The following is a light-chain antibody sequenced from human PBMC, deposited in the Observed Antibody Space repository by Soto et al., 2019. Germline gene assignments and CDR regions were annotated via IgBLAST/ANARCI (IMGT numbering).Light chain of an antibody. CDR1: NSNIGSNV. CDR3: GSWDSSLSVWV. Sequence: QSVLTQPPSVSAAPGQPVTISCSGTNSNIGSNVVSWYQQLPGTAPKLLIYAIAKRPSGIPDRFSGSRSGTSATLDITGLQTGDEADYYCGSWDSSLSVWVFGGGTKLTVL. J-gene: IGLJ3*02. CDR2: AIA. V-gene: IGLV1-51*01.